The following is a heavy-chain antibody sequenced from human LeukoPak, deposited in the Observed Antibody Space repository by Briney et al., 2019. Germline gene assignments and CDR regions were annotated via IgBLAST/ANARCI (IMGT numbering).Heavy chain of an antibody. V-gene: IGHV4-30-4*01. CDR3: AKYYGSGTLSYGMDV. J-gene: IGHJ6*04. CDR2: IYHGGNT. Sequence: SETLSLTCTVSGGSISSGDYYWNWIRQSPGKGLEWIGSIYHGGNTHYNPSLKSRLTIAVDTSKNQFSLRLISVTAADTAVYYCAKYYGSGTLSYGMDVWGRGTTVNVSS. CDR1: GGSISSGDYY. D-gene: IGHD3-10*01.